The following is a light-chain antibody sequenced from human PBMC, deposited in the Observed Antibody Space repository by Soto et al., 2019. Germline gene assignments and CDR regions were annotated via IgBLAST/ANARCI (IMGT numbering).Light chain of an antibody. CDR3: QQYNSWPPIT. J-gene: IGKJ3*01. V-gene: IGKV3D-15*01. CDR2: AGS. Sequence: EIVLTQSPGTLSLYTGERATLSCRASQSVGGNFLAWYQEKPGQAPRLLIHAGSTRATGIPARISGSGSGTEFTLTISSLQSEDFAVYYCQQYNSWPPITFGQGTNVDI. CDR1: QSVGGNF.